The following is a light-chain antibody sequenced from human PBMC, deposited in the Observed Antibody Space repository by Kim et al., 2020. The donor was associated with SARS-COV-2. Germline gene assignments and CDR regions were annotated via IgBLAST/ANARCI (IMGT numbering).Light chain of an antibody. CDR1: QGISSY. Sequence: IQLTQSPSSLSASVGDRVTITCRASQGISSYLAWYQQKPGKAPKLLIYAASTLQSGVPSRFSGSGSGTDFTLTISSLQPEDFATYYCQQLNSYPPYTFGQGTKL. J-gene: IGKJ2*01. V-gene: IGKV1-9*01. CDR3: QQLNSYPPYT. CDR2: AAS.